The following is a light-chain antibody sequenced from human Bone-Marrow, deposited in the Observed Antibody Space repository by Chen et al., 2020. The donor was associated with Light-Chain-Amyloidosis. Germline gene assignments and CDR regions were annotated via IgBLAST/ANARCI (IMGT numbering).Light chain of an antibody. V-gene: IGLV3-25*03. CDR2: RDT. Sequence: SYELTQSPSVSVSPGQTARITCSGDDLPTKYAYWYQQKPGQAPVLVIHRDTERPSGFSERFSGSSSGTPATLPISGAQADDEADYHCQSADSSGTYAVIFGGGTKLTVL. CDR3: QSADSSGTYAVI. CDR1: DLPTKY. J-gene: IGLJ2*01.